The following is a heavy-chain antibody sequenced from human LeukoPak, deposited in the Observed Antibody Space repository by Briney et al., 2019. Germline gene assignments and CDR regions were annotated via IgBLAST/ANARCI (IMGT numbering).Heavy chain of an antibody. CDR1: GFTFSRYD. J-gene: IGHJ5*02. Sequence: GGSLRPSCAASGFTFSRYDMHWVRQAPGKGLEWVALISYDENEKYYADSLKGRFTISRDNSKNTLYLEMNSLRPEDMAVYYCARERLKGWFDPWGQGTLVTVSS. CDR3: ARERLKGWFDP. D-gene: IGHD3-16*01. V-gene: IGHV3-30-3*01. CDR2: ISYDENEK.